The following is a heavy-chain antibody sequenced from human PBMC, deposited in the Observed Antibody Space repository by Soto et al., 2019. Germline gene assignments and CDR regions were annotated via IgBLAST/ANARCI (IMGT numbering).Heavy chain of an antibody. J-gene: IGHJ4*02. Sequence: ASVKVSCKASGYTFTSYGISWVRQAPGQGLEWMGWISAYNGNTNYAQKLQGRVTMTTDTSTSTAYMELRSLRSDDTAVYYWGRDHRRQNYVFWKGASGYGGQGTRVPVSS. V-gene: IGHV1-18*01. CDR1: GYTFTSYG. CDR3: GRDHRRQNYVFWKGASGY. D-gene: IGHD3-3*01. CDR2: ISAYNGNT.